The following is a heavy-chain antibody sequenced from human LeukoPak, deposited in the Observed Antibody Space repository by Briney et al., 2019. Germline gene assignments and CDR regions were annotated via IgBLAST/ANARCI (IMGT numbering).Heavy chain of an antibody. J-gene: IGHJ4*02. CDR2: INPKTGVT. D-gene: IGHD1-26*01. CDR1: GYTFTDYY. Sequence: GASVNVSCKASGYTFTDYYLHWVRQAPGHGLEWMGWINPKTGVTKYAQNFQGRVTMTRDTSISTAYMEVSRLRSDDTAVFYCARDLAMYSPDLDYWGQGTLVTVSS. CDR3: ARDLAMYSPDLDY. V-gene: IGHV1-2*02.